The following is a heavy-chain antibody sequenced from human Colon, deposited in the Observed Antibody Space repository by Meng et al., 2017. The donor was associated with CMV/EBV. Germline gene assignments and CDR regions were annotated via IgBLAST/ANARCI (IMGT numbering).Heavy chain of an antibody. CDR2: INQSGST. D-gene: IGHD3-3*01. CDR3: AREAGPFFGVIVYDS. Sequence: VQLQQWGPGLLKTSDTLSLTCGVSGGSLSGYYWTWIRKSPGKGLEWIGEINQSGSTNYNLSLKSRVTVSVDTSKNQFSLRVTSVTAADSALYYCAREAGPFFGVIVYDSWGQGTLVTVSS. CDR1: GGSLSGYY. V-gene: IGHV4-34*01. J-gene: IGHJ5*01.